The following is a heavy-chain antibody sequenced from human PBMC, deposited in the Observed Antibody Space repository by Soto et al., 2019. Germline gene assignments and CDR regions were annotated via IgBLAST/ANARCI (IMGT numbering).Heavy chain of an antibody. CDR1: GVTFTNYA. V-gene: IGHV1-18*01. D-gene: IGHD3-10*01. CDR3: ASGWFGEFVYYFDY. J-gene: IGHJ4*02. Sequence: QVQLVQSGAEVKKPGASVKVSCKASGVTFTNYAINWVRQAPGQGLEWMGWISAYNGNTNYAQKLQGRVNMTTDTSTRTAYMGLRSLSSDDTAVYYCASGWFGEFVYYFDYWGQGTLVTVSS. CDR2: ISAYNGNT.